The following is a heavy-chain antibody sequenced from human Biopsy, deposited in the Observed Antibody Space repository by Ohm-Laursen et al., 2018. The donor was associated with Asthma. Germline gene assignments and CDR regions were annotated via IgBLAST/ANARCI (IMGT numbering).Heavy chain of an antibody. CDR3: ARLRIRPYYFDY. CDR1: GGSIGSSNYY. J-gene: IGHJ4*02. CDR2: IYYGGST. Sequence: TLSLTCTVSGGSIGSSNYYWGWIRQPPGKGLEWIGNIYYGGSTYYSPSLKSRITISVDTPKKQFSLKLSSVTAADTAVYYCARLRIRPYYFDYWGRGTLVTVSS. V-gene: IGHV4-39*01. D-gene: IGHD2-15*01.